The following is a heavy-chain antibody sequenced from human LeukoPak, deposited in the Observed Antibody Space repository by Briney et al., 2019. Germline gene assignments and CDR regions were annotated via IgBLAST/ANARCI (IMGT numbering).Heavy chain of an antibody. Sequence: GGSLRLSCAASGFTFSSYAMSWVRQAPGKGLEWVSAISGSGGSTYYAGSVKGRFTISRDNSKNTLYLQMNSLRAEDTAVYYCAKVGWFGELYSDYWGQGTLVTVSS. CDR3: AKVGWFGELYSDY. D-gene: IGHD3-10*01. J-gene: IGHJ4*02. V-gene: IGHV3-23*01. CDR2: ISGSGGST. CDR1: GFTFSSYA.